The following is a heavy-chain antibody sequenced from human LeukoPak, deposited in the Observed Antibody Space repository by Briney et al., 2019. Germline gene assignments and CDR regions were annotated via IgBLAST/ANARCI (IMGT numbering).Heavy chain of an antibody. CDR1: GFTFSSYA. J-gene: IGHJ5*02. D-gene: IGHD2-15*01. Sequence: GGSLRLSCAASGFTFSSYAMSWVRQAPGKGLEWVSAISGSGGSTYYADSVKGRFTISRDNSKNTLYLQMNSLRAEDTAVYYCARASDCSGGSCYSRVSNWFDPWGQGTLVTVSS. CDR2: ISGSGGST. V-gene: IGHV3-23*01. CDR3: ARASDCSGGSCYSRVSNWFDP.